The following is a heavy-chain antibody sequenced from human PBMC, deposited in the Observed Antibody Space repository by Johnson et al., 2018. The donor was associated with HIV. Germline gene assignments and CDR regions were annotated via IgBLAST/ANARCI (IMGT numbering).Heavy chain of an antibody. CDR3: ARETNMPGAAGDAFDI. D-gene: IGHD6-25*01. J-gene: IGHJ3*02. CDR2: IKEDGGLR. V-gene: IGHV3-7*01. CDR1: RFLFSSYW. Sequence: VQLVESGGGLIQPGGSLRLSCTASRFLFSSYWMSWVRQAPGKGLEWVANIKEDGGLRYYVASLKGRFTLSRDNAKNSVYLQMNSLRAEDTAIYYCARETNMPGAAGDAFDIWGQGTLVTVSS.